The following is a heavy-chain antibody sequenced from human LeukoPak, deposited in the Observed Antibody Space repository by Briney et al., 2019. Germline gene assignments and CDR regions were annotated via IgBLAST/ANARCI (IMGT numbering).Heavy chain of an antibody. D-gene: IGHD1-1*01. CDR3: ARRRPLEADFDY. Sequence: SETLSLTCTVSGGSISSYYWSWIRQPPGKGLEWIGYIYYSGSTNYNPSLKSRVTISVDTSKNQFSLKLSSVTAADTAMYYCARRRPLEADFDYWGQGTLVTVSS. CDR1: GGSISSYY. V-gene: IGHV4-59*08. J-gene: IGHJ4*02. CDR2: IYYSGST.